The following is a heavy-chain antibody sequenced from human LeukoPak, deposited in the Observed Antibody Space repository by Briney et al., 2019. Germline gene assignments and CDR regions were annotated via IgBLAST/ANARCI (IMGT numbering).Heavy chain of an antibody. CDR2: INQSGST. CDR1: GGSFSGYY. V-gene: IGHV4-34*01. J-gene: IGHJ4*02. CDR3: ARGTWSSSIDY. D-gene: IGHD6-6*01. Sequence: SETLSLTCAVYGGSFSGYYWSWIRQPPGKGLEWIGEINQSGSTNYNPSLKSRVTISVDTSKNQFSLKLSSVTAADTAVYYCARGTWSSSIDYWGQGTLVTVSS.